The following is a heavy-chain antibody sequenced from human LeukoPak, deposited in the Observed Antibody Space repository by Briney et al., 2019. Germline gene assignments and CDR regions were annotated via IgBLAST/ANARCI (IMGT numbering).Heavy chain of an antibody. CDR2: IRYDGSNK. J-gene: IGHJ5*02. D-gene: IGHD3-22*01. CDR3: ARNYDSSGYGYNWFDP. CDR1: GFTFSSYG. Sequence: GGSLRLSCAASGFTFSSYGMHWVRQAPGKGLEWVAFIRYDGSNKYYADSVKGRFTISRDNSKNTLYLQMNSLRAEDTAVYYCARNYDSSGYGYNWFDPWGQGTLVTVSS. V-gene: IGHV3-30*02.